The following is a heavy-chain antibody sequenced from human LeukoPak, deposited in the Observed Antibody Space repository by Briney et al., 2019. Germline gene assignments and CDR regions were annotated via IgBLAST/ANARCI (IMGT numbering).Heavy chain of an antibody. Sequence: GASVKVSCKASGYTFTSYDINWVRQATGQGLEWMGWMNPNSGNTGYVQKFQGRVTMTRNTSISTAYMELSSLRSEDTAVYYCARGKVRQSSSSWYDRAWSYYYYYYGVDVWGQGTTVTVSS. V-gene: IGHV1-8*01. CDR2: MNPNSGNT. CDR3: ARGKVRQSSSSWYDRAWSYYYYYYGVDV. J-gene: IGHJ6*02. CDR1: GYTFTSYD. D-gene: IGHD6-13*01.